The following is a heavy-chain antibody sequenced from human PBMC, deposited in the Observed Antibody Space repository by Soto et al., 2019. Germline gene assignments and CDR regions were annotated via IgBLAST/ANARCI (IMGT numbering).Heavy chain of an antibody. CDR3: AKRRSGNPDDWFDP. D-gene: IGHD2-15*01. V-gene: IGHV5-51*04. CDR1: GYSFSNYW. J-gene: IGHJ5*02. Sequence: GESLKISCKGSGYSFSNYWIVWVRQMPGKGLEWMGIIYPGDSETKYSPSFQGQVTISADKPINTAYLQWISLKASDTAMYYCAKRRSGNPDDWFDPWGQGTLVTVSS. CDR2: IYPGDSET.